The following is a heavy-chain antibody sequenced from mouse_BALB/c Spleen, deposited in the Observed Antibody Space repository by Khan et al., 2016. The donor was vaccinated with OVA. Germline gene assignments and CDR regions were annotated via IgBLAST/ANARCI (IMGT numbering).Heavy chain of an antibody. J-gene: IGHJ4*01. CDR1: GYTFRNYG. CDR3: ARPPDLSDVMVY. V-gene: IGHV9-3-1*01. Sequence: QIQLVQSGPELKKPGETVKISCKASGYTFRNYGMNWVKQAPGKGLKWLGWINTYTGEPTYADDFQGRFAFSLETSATTAYLQINNLKNEDTATYFWARPPDLSDVMVYWGHGTSVTVSA. CDR2: INTYTGEP.